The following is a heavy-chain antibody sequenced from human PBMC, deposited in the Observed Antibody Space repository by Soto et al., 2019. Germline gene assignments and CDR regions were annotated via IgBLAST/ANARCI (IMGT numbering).Heavy chain of an antibody. CDR1: GFTFSSYA. CDR3: AKPDRQWLVSHYFDY. V-gene: IGHV3-23*01. Sequence: GGSLRLSCAASGFTFSSYAMSWVRQAPGKGLEWVSAISGSGGSTYYADSVKGRFTISRDNSKNTLYLQMNSLRAEDTAVYYCAKPDRQWLVSHYFDYWGQGTLVTVSS. D-gene: IGHD6-19*01. CDR2: ISGSGGST. J-gene: IGHJ4*02.